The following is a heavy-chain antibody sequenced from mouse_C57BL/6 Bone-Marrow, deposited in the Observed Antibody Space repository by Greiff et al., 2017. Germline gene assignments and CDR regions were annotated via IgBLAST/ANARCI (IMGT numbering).Heavy chain of an antibody. V-gene: IGHV1-64*01. D-gene: IGHD2-5*01. CDR2: IHPNSGST. J-gene: IGHJ4*01. Sequence: VKLQQPGAELVKPGASVKLSCKASGYTFTSYWMHWVKQRPGQGLEWIGMIHPNSGSTNYNEKFKSKATLTVDKSSSTAYMQLSSRTSEDSAVYYCARWAYYSNYGYYAMDYWGQGTSVTVSS. CDR3: ARWAYYSNYGYYAMDY. CDR1: GYTFTSYW.